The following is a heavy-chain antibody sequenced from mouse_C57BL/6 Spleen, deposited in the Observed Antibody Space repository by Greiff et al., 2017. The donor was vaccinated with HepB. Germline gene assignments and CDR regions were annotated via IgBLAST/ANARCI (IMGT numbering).Heavy chain of an antibody. Sequence: QVQLQQPGAELVKPGASVKMSCKASGYTFTSYWITWVKQRPGQGLEWIEDIYPGSGSTNYKEKFKSKSTLSVDTTSSTTYLQLSSLTSEDSAVYYCATSEVRRDMDYWGQGTSLTVSS. J-gene: IGHJ4*01. CDR2: IYPGSGST. CDR3: ATSEVRRDMDY. CDR1: GYTFTSYW. D-gene: IGHD2-2*01. V-gene: IGHV1-55*01.